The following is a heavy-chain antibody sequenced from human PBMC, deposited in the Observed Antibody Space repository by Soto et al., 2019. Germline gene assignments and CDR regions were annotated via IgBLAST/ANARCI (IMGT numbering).Heavy chain of an antibody. V-gene: IGHV3-33*01. CDR1: GFTFSSYG. J-gene: IGHJ4*02. D-gene: IGHD1-26*01. CDR3: ARVRLGAPTRYFDY. Sequence: GGSLRLSCAASGFTFSSYGMHWVRQAPGKGLEWVAVIWYDGSNKYYADSVKGRFTISRDNSKNTLYLQMNSLRAEDTAVYYCARVRLGAPTRYFDYWGQGTLVTVSS. CDR2: IWYDGSNK.